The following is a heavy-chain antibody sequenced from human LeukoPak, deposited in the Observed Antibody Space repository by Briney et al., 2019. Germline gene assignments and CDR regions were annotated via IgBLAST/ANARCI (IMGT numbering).Heavy chain of an antibody. V-gene: IGHV3-11*04. CDR3: AKDRILKQQLVTSFEY. CDR2: TSSSSSTI. Sequence: GGSLRLSCAASGFTFCDYHMSWIRPAPGKGLEWGSYTSSSSSTIYYADSVKGRFTISRDNAKNSLYLRMSSLRAEDTAVYYCAKDRILKQQLVTSFEYWGQGTLVTVSS. J-gene: IGHJ4*02. CDR1: GFTFCDYH. D-gene: IGHD6-13*01.